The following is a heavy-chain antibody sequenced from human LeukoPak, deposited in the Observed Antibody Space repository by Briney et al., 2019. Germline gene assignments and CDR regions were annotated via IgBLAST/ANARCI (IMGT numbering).Heavy chain of an antibody. Sequence: TSETLSLTCAVSGGSISSGGYSWSWIRQPPGKGLEWIGYIYHSGSTYYNPSLKSRVTMSVDTSKNQFSLKLSSVTAADTAVYYCARDQSLGTYGSGSWWFDPWGQGTLVTVSS. CDR1: GGSISSGGYS. CDR2: IYHSGST. CDR3: ARDQSLGTYGSGSWWFDP. V-gene: IGHV4-30-2*01. J-gene: IGHJ5*02. D-gene: IGHD3-10*01.